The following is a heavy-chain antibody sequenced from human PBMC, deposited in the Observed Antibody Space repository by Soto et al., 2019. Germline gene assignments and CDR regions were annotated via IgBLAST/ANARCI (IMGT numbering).Heavy chain of an antibody. Sequence: PGGSLRLSCAASGFTFSSYSINWVRQAPGKGLEWVSSINNSSTYIYYADSVKGRFTISRDNAKNSLFLQMNSLRAEDTAVYYCARLGGEGFRNYFGLDVWGQGTTVTVSS. J-gene: IGHJ6*02. CDR2: INNSSTYI. CDR3: ARLGGEGFRNYFGLDV. V-gene: IGHV3-21*01. CDR1: GFTFSSYS. D-gene: IGHD3-16*01.